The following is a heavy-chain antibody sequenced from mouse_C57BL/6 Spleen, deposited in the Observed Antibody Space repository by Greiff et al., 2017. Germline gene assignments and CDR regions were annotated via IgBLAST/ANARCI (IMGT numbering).Heavy chain of an antibody. CDR3: ARELLRTMDY. Sequence: VQLQQSGPELVKPGASVKISCKASGYSFTSYYIHWVKQRPGQGLEWIGWIYPGSGNTKYNEKFKGKATLTADTSSSTAYMQLSSLTSEDSAVYYCARELLRTMDYWGQGTSVTVSS. CDR1: GYSFTSYY. CDR2: IYPGSGNT. D-gene: IGHD1-1*01. J-gene: IGHJ4*01. V-gene: IGHV1-66*01.